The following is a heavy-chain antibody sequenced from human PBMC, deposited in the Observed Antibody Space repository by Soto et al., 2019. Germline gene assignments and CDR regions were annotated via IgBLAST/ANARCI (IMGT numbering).Heavy chain of an antibody. CDR3: ARSSPYVGFWSGYYLGYYYYGMDV. V-gene: IGHV5-51*01. D-gene: IGHD3-3*01. J-gene: IGHJ6*02. Sequence: PGESLKISCKGSGYSFTSYWIGWVRQMPGKGLEWMGIIYPGDSDTRYSPSFQGQVTISADKSISTAYLQWSSLKASDTAMYYCARSSPYVGFWSGYYLGYYYYGMDVWGQGTTVTVSS. CDR2: IYPGDSDT. CDR1: GYSFTSYW.